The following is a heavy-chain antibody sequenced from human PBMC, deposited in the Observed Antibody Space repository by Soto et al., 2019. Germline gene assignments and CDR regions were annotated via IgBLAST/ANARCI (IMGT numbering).Heavy chain of an antibody. V-gene: IGHV4-39*01. D-gene: IGHD2-2*01. CDR1: GGSISSSSYY. CDR2: IYYSGST. CDR3: ANEGDCSSTSCYDWFDP. Sequence: SETLSLTCTVSGGSISSSSYYWGWIRQPPGKGLEWIGSIYYSGSTYYNPSLKSRVTISVDTSKNQFSLKLSSVTAADTAVYYCANEGDCSSTSCYDWFDPWGQGTLVTVSS. J-gene: IGHJ5*02.